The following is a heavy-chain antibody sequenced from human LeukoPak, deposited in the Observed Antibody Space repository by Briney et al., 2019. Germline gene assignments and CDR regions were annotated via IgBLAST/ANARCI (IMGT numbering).Heavy chain of an antibody. V-gene: IGHV4-59*08. Sequence: SETLSLTCTVSGGSISSYYWSWTRQPPGKGLEWIGYIYYSGSTNYNPSLKSRVTISVDTSKNQFSLKLSSVTAADTAVYYCARRTGRYDYWGQGTLVTVSS. D-gene: IGHD7-27*01. CDR2: IYYSGST. CDR1: GGSISSYY. CDR3: ARRTGRYDY. J-gene: IGHJ4*02.